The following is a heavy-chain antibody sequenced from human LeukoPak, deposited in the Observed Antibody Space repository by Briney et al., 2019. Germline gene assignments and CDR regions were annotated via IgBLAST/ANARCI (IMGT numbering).Heavy chain of an antibody. CDR2: VYYTGTT. V-gene: IGHV4-59*12. CDR3: AREEAAHDAFDI. Sequence: SETLSLTCTVSGLSFEHYFWSWIRQPPGKGLEWIGYVYYTGTTDYSPSLKSRLTISADTSKNQFSLKLSSVTAADTAVYYCAREEAAHDAFDIWGQGTMVTVSS. J-gene: IGHJ3*02. D-gene: IGHD2-15*01. CDR1: GLSFEHYF.